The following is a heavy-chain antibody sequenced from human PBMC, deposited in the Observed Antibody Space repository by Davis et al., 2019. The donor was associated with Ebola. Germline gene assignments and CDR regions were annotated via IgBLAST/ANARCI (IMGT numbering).Heavy chain of an antibody. V-gene: IGHV3-15*01. CDR1: GFTFSNAW. Sequence: PGGSLRLSCAASGFTFSNAWMSWVRQTPGKGLEWVGRIKSRTDGGTADYTAPVKGRFTISREDSENTLYLQMNSLKTEDTAVYYCTSTPYSSSSHFDLWGRGTLVTVSS. D-gene: IGHD6-6*01. CDR2: IKSRTDGGTA. J-gene: IGHJ2*01. CDR3: TSTPYSSSSHFDL.